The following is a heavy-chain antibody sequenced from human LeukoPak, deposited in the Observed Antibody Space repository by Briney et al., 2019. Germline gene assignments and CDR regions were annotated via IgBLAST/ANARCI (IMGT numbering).Heavy chain of an antibody. D-gene: IGHD2-2*01. V-gene: IGHV3-23*01. J-gene: IGHJ5*02. CDR1: GFTFSSYA. Sequence: GGSLRLSCAASGFTFSSYAMSWVRQAPGKGLEWVSAISGSGVSTYYADSVKGRFTISRDNSKNTLYLQMNSLRAEDTAVYYCAKDRYQLLLFNWFDPWGQGTLVTVSS. CDR3: AKDRYQLLLFNWFDP. CDR2: ISGSGVST.